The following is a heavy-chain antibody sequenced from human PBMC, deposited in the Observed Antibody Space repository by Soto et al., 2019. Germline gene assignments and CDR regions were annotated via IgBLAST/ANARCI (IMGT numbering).Heavy chain of an antibody. CDR1: GGCIGSSSYY. CDR3: ARRVVGATGRLDY. CDR2: IYYSGST. D-gene: IGHD1-26*01. J-gene: IGHJ4*02. V-gene: IGHV4-39*01. Sequence: PSETLSLTCTVSGGCIGSSSYYWDWIRQPPGKGLEWIGTIYYSGSTFSNTSLKSLVTIYVDTSTNQLSRDLSSVTAANTTVYYCARRVVGATGRLDYWGQGTLVTVSS.